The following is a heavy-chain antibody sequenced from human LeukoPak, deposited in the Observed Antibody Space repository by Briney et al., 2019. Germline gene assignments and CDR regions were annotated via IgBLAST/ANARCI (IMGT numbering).Heavy chain of an antibody. D-gene: IGHD2-21*02. J-gene: IGHJ4*02. CDR2: IRSKTHDYAT. V-gene: IGHV3-73*01. CDR3: TRHRYGDFGGDFDY. Sequence: PGGSLRLSCAASGFTFSGSAMHWVRQTSGKGLEWVGYIRSKTHDYATLYAASVKGRFTISRDDSKNTAYLQMNSLKTGDTAVYYCTRHRYGDFGGDFDYWGQGTLVTVSS. CDR1: GFTFSGSA.